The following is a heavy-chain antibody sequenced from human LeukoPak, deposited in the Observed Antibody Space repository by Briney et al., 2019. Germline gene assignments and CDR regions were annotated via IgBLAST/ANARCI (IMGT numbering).Heavy chain of an antibody. D-gene: IGHD3-3*01. J-gene: IGHJ5*02. V-gene: IGHV1-69*05. CDR1: GYTFTSYD. CDR3: ARYDFWSGYWNWFDP. CDR2: IIPIFGTA. Sequence: SVKVSCKASGYTFTSYDINWVRQATGQGLEWMGGIIPIFGTANYAQKFQGRVTITTDESTSTAYMELSSPRSEDTAVYYCARYDFWSGYWNWFDPWGQGTLVTVSS.